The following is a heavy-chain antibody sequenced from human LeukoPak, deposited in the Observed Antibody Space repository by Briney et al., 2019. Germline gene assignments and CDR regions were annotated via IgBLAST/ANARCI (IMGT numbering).Heavy chain of an antibody. CDR1: GGSISNNDYF. CDR3: ARRVPGRSGNWFDP. CDR2: MNYGGST. J-gene: IGHJ5*02. D-gene: IGHD2-2*01. V-gene: IGHV4-39*01. Sequence: PSETLSLTCTVSGGSISNNDYFWGWVRQPPGKGLEWIGSMNYGGSTHDNPSLKSRVTISVETSKNQVSLKLSSVTAADTAVYYCARRVPGRSGNWFDPWGQGTLVTVSS.